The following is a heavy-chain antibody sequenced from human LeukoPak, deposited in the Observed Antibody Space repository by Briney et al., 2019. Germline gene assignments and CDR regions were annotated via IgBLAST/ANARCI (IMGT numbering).Heavy chain of an antibody. CDR1: GFTVSSNY. V-gene: IGHV3-53*01. CDR2: IYSGGST. Sequence: PGGSLRLSCAASGFTVSSNYMSWVRQAPGKGLEWVSVIYSGGSTYYVDSVTSRFTISRDNTTNTPYLPMNSLIAEDTAVYYCAEDHGGSRWYEDAFDIWGQGTLVTVSS. D-gene: IGHD6-13*01. CDR3: AEDHGGSRWYEDAFDI. J-gene: IGHJ3*02.